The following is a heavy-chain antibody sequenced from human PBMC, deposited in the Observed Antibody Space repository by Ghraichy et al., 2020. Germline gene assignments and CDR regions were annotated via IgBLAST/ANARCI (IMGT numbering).Heavy chain of an antibody. Sequence: LSLTCAASGFTFDSYAMSWVRQAPGKGLEWVSGISGSGVTTYYADSVRGRFTISRDNSKNTLYLQMNSLRAEDTAVYYCAKYTTTSPPEYWGQGTLVTVSS. CDR1: GFTFDSYA. CDR3: AKYTTTSPPEY. D-gene: IGHD1/OR15-1a*01. V-gene: IGHV3-23*01. J-gene: IGHJ4*02. CDR2: ISGSGVTT.